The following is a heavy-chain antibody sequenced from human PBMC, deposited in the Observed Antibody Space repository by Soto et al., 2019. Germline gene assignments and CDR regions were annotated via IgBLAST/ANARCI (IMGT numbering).Heavy chain of an antibody. CDR2: VYYAGAT. J-gene: IGHJ6*02. Sequence: QVQLQESGPGLVRPSETLSLTCTVSGDAMSSNYWSWIRQPPGKGLEWIGYVYYAGATSYNPSLKSRVTISVDTSKNQFSLKLSSVTAADTAVYYCARDMGDWGTYYYYYGMDVWGQGTTVTVSS. V-gene: IGHV4-59*01. CDR1: GDAMSSNY. D-gene: IGHD3-16*01. CDR3: ARDMGDWGTYYYYYGMDV.